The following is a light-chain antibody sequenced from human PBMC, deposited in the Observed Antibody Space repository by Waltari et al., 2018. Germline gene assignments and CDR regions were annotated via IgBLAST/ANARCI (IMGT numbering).Light chain of an antibody. CDR3: QHRGHWPPDAT. V-gene: IGKV3-11*01. CDR2: DTS. CDR1: QSVRGY. Sequence: ELVLTQSPATLSLSPGERATLSCRASQSVRGYIAWYQPKPGQAPRLLIYDTSNRATGLPARFSGSGSGTDFTLTISSLEPEDFAVYYCQHRGHWPPDATFGPGTKVDIK. J-gene: IGKJ3*01.